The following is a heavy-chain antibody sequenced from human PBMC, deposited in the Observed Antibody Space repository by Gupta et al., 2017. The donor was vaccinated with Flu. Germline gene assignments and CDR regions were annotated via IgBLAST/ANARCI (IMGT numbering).Heavy chain of an antibody. D-gene: IGHD5/OR15-5a*01. CDR3: AIGLDGYFQH. V-gene: IGHV3-7*01. J-gene: IGHJ1*01. CDR1: GFTFSYYW. CDR2: INQDGSEK. Sequence: EVQLVESGGGLVQPGGSLRLSCAASGFTFSYYWMRWVRQAPGKGLEWVANINQDGSEKYYVDSVKGRFTTSRDNAKNSLYLQMNSLRAEDTAVYYCAIGLDGYFQHWGQGTLVTVSS.